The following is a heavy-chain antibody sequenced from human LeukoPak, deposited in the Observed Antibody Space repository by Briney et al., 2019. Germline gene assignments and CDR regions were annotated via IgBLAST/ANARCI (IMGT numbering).Heavy chain of an antibody. J-gene: IGHJ4*02. D-gene: IGHD2-2*01. CDR2: ISWNSGSI. CDR3: VKERSRTGYFDY. CDR1: GFTFEDYA. V-gene: IGHV3-9*01. Sequence: GRSLRLSCAVSGFTFEDYAMHWVRQAPGKGLDWVAAISWNSGSINYADSVKGRFTISRDNAKNSLYLQMNSLRAEDTAFYYCVKERSRTGYFDYWGQGTLVTVSS.